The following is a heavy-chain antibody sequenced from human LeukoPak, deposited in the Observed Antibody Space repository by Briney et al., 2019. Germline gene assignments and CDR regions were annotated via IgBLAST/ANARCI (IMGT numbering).Heavy chain of an antibody. Sequence: GESLKISCKGSGYSFSTYWIGWVRQMPGKGLEWMGIIYPGDSDTRYSPSFQGQVTISADKSISTAYLQWTSLKASDTATYYCARQLSEYSRSGSPFGYWGQGSLVTVST. V-gene: IGHV5-51*01. CDR1: GYSFSTYW. CDR2: IYPGDSDT. D-gene: IGHD3-10*01. J-gene: IGHJ4*02. CDR3: ARQLSEYSRSGSPFGY.